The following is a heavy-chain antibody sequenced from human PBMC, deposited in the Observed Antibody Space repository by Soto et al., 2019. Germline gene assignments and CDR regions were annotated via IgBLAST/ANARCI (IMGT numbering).Heavy chain of an antibody. Sequence: GESLKISCKGSGYSFTSYWIGWVRQMPGKGLEWMGIIYPGDSDTRYSPSFQGQVTISADKSISTAYLQWSSLKASDTAMYYCARQRYDFWSGYLYYYYGIDVWGQGTTVTVSS. V-gene: IGHV5-51*01. CDR2: IYPGDSDT. CDR3: ARQRYDFWSGYLYYYYGIDV. J-gene: IGHJ6*02. CDR1: GYSFTSYW. D-gene: IGHD3-3*01.